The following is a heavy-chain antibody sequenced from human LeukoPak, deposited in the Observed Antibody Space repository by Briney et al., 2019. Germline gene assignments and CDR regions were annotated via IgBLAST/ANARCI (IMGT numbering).Heavy chain of an antibody. CDR1: GGSISSYY. CDR2: IYTSGST. V-gene: IGHV4-4*07. CDR3: ARLVAATREFRTRGEDY. D-gene: IGHD2-15*01. Sequence: MASETLSLTCTVTGGSISSYYWSWIRQPAGKGLEWIGRIYTSGSTNYNPSLKSRVTMSVDTSKNQFSLKLSSVTAADTAVYYCARLVAATREFRTRGEDYWGQGTLVTASS. J-gene: IGHJ4*02.